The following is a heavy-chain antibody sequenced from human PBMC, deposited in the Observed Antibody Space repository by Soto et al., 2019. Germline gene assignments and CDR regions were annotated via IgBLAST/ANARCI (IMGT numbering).Heavy chain of an antibody. CDR2: IIPIFGTA. CDR3: ARGRPITGTKGFWFDP. J-gene: IGHJ5*02. V-gene: IGHV1-69*13. CDR1: GGTFSSYA. D-gene: IGHD1-20*01. Sequence: SVKVSCKASGGTFSSYAISWVRQAPGQGLEWMGGIIPIFGTANYAQKFQGRVTITADESTSTAYMELSSLRSEDTAVYYCARGRPITGTKGFWFDPWGQGTLVTVSS.